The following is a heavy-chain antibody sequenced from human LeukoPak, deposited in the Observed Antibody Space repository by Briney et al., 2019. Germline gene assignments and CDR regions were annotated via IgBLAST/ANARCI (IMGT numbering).Heavy chain of an antibody. CDR1: GGTFSSYA. CDR2: IIPIFSTE. CDR3: AIERKRATIIGTDAFDI. V-gene: IGHV1-69*05. J-gene: IGHJ3*02. Sequence: SVKVSCKASGGTFSSYAISWVRQAPGQGLEWMGGIIPIFSTENNEKTFQGRLTITTDKSTSTAYMELSSLRSEDTAVYYCAIERKRATIIGTDAFDIWGQGTMVTVSS. D-gene: IGHD5-24*01.